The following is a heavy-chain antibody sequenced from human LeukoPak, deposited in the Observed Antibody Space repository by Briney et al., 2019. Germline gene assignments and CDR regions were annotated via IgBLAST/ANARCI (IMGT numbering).Heavy chain of an antibody. V-gene: IGHV4-59*01. CDR3: ARSHMVRGGRYGMDV. CDR2: IYYCGST. CDR1: GGSISSYY. D-gene: IGHD3-10*01. Sequence: SETLSLTCTVSGGSISSYYWSWIRQPPGKGLEWIGYIYYCGSTNYNPSLKSRVTISVDTSKNQFSLKLSSVTAADTAVYYCARSHMVRGGRYGMDVWGKGTTVTVSS. J-gene: IGHJ6*04.